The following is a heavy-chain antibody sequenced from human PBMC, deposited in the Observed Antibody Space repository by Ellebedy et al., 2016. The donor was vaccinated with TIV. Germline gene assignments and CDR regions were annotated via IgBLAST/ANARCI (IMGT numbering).Heavy chain of an antibody. V-gene: IGHV3-30-3*01. Sequence: GESLKISXAASGFTFSSYAMHWVRQAPGKGLEWVAVISYDGSNKYYADSVKGRFTISRDNSKNTLYLQMNSLRAEDTAVYYCARDTGGYSYGYDYWGQGTLVTVSS. CDR2: ISYDGSNK. CDR1: GFTFSSYA. J-gene: IGHJ4*02. CDR3: ARDTGGYSYGYDY. D-gene: IGHD5-18*01.